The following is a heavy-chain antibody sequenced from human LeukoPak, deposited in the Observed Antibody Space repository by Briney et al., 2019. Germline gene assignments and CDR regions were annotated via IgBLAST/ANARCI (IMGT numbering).Heavy chain of an antibody. V-gene: IGHV4-34*01. CDR2: INHSGST. D-gene: IGHD1-7*01. CDR1: GVSFSGYY. J-gene: IGHJ4*02. Sequence: PSETLSLTCAVYGVSFSGYYWSWIRQPPGKGLEWIGEINHSGSTNYNPSLKSRVTISVDTSKNQFSLKLSSVTAADTAVYYCARHGTGTTQDYWGQGTLVTVSS. CDR3: ARHGTGTTQDY.